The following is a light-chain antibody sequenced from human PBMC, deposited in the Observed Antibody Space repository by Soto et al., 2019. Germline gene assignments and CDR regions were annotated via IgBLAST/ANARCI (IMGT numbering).Light chain of an antibody. CDR1: QSISNW. Sequence: DIQMTQSPSTLPASVGDRVTITCRASQSISNWLACYQRKPGKVPDLLISSASTLQSGAPSRFSGSGSGTDFTPTISSLQPEDVATYYCQKYNIAPSWTFGQGTKVDIK. CDR2: SAS. V-gene: IGKV1-27*01. CDR3: QKYNIAPSWT. J-gene: IGKJ1*01.